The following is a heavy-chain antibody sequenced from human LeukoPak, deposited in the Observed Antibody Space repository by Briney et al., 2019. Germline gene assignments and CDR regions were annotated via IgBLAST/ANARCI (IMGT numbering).Heavy chain of an antibody. V-gene: IGHV3-15*01. D-gene: IGHD3-16*01. Sequence: GGSLRLSCAASGFSFSNAWMSWVRQAPGKGLEWVGRVKSTTEGGTTDYEAPVKGRFTISRDDSQTTLYLQMNSLKTEDTAVYYCTTVIRGSGGGYWGQGTLVTVSS. CDR2: VKSTTEGGTT. CDR3: TTVIRGSGGGY. J-gene: IGHJ4*02. CDR1: GFSFSNAW.